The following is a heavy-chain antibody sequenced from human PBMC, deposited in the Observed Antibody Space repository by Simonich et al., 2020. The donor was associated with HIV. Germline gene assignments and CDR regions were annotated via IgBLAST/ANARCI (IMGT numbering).Heavy chain of an antibody. D-gene: IGHD3-22*01. J-gene: IGHJ4*02. Sequence: EVQLVESGGGLVQPGGSLRLSCAASGFTFSSYSMNWVRQAPGKGLEWVSYISSSSSTIYYADSVKGRFTISRDNAKNSLYLQMNSLRAEDTAVYYCARGGSYDSSGYPFDYWGQGTLVTVSS. V-gene: IGHV3-48*01. CDR2: ISSSSSTI. CDR1: GFTFSSYS. CDR3: ARGGSYDSSGYPFDY.